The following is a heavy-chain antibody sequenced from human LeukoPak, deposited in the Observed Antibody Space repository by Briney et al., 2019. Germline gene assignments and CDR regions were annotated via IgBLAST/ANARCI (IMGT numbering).Heavy chain of an antibody. J-gene: IGHJ4*02. D-gene: IGHD2-15*01. Sequence: GGSLRLSCAASGFTVSSNYMSWVRQAPGKGLEWVSVIYSGGSTYYADSVKGRLTISRDNSKNTLYLQMNSLRAEDTAVYYCARSHMSRGGGSCYIDYWGQGTLVTVSS. V-gene: IGHV3-53*01. CDR3: ARSHMSRGGGSCYIDY. CDR2: IYSGGST. CDR1: GFTVSSNY.